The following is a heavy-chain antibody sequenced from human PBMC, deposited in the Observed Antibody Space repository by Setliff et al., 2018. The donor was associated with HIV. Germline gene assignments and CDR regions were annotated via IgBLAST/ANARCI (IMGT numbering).Heavy chain of an antibody. V-gene: IGHV5-51*01. Sequence: PGESLKISCKGSGYSFGDYWIAWVRQMPGKGLEWMGIVYPDDSNPKYSPAFQGQVTMSADKSVRTAYLQWSSLMASDSAMYYCARRLLGYSGLNYWGQGTLVTVSS. CDR2: VYPDDSNP. CDR3: ARRLLGYSGLNY. D-gene: IGHD5-12*01. CDR1: GYSFGDYW. J-gene: IGHJ4*01.